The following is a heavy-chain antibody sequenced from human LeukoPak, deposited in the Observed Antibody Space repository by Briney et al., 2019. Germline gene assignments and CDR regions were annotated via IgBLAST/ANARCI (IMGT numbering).Heavy chain of an antibody. CDR2: ISSSGSTI. Sequence: GGSLRLSCAASGFTFSSYEMNWVRQAPGKGLEWVSYISSSGSTIYYADFVKGRFTISRDNAKNSLYLQMNSLRAEDTAVYYCARDRDGMDVWGQGTTVTVSS. J-gene: IGHJ6*02. CDR3: ARDRDGMDV. D-gene: IGHD3-10*01. CDR1: GFTFSSYE. V-gene: IGHV3-48*03.